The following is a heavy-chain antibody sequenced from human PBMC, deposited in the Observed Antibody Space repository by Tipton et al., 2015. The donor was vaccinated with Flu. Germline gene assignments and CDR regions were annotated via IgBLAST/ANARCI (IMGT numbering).Heavy chain of an antibody. V-gene: IGHV4-59*01. Sequence: TLSLTCTVSGGSISSYYWSWIRQPPGKGLEWIGYIYYSGSTNYNPSLKSRVTISVDTSKNQFSLKLSSVTAADTAVYYCARGRIAAAGSYNWFAPWGQGTLVTVSS. J-gene: IGHJ5*02. CDR3: ARGRIAAAGSYNWFAP. D-gene: IGHD6-13*01. CDR2: IYYSGST. CDR1: GGSISSYY.